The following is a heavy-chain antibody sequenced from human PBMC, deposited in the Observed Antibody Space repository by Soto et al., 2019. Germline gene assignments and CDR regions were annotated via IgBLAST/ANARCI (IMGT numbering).Heavy chain of an antibody. CDR2: IYYSGST. Sequence: PSETLSLTCTVSGGSISSSSYYWGWIRQPPGKGLEWIGSIYYSGSTYYNPSLKNRVTISVDTSKNQFSLKLSSVTAADTAVYYCARDSPLAFDIWGQGTMVTVSS. J-gene: IGHJ3*02. D-gene: IGHD2-15*01. CDR1: GGSISSSSYY. V-gene: IGHV4-39*01. CDR3: ARDSPLAFDI.